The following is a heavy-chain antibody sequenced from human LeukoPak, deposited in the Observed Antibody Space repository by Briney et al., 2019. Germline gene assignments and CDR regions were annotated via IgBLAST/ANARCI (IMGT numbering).Heavy chain of an antibody. CDR3: ASLAWYVNY. Sequence: GGSLRLSCAASGFTVSNNYMSWVRQAPGKGLEWVSVIYTGGNTFYADFVKGRFTISRDNSKNTLYLQMNSLRAEDTAVYYCASLAWYVNYWGQGTLVTVSS. CDR2: IYTGGNT. V-gene: IGHV3-53*01. J-gene: IGHJ4*02. D-gene: IGHD6-13*01. CDR1: GFTVSNNY.